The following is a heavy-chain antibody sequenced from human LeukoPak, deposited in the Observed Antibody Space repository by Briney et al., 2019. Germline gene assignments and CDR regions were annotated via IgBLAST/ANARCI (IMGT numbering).Heavy chain of an antibody. Sequence: GASVKVSCKASGYTFTSYAMHWVRQAPGQRLEWMGWINAGNGNTKYSQKFQGRVTITRDTSASTAYMELSSLRSEDTAVCYCARIYCSSPSCYTYYGMDVWGQGTTVTVSS. CDR2: INAGNGNT. CDR1: GYTFTSYA. J-gene: IGHJ6*02. CDR3: ARIYCSSPSCYTYYGMDV. D-gene: IGHD2-2*02. V-gene: IGHV1-3*01.